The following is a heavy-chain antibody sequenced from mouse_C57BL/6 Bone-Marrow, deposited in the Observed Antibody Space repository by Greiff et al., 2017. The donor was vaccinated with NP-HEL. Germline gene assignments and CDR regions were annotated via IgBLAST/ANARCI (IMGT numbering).Heavy chain of an antibody. Sequence: QVQLQQSGAELVKPGASVKLSCKASGYTFTSYWMHWVKQRPGQGLEWIGMIHPNSGSTNYNEKFKSKATLTVDKSSSTAYMQLSSLTSEDSAVYYCSPSDGYLAYWGQGTLVTVSA. J-gene: IGHJ3*01. D-gene: IGHD2-3*01. CDR2: IHPNSGST. V-gene: IGHV1-64*01. CDR1: GYTFTSYW. CDR3: SPSDGYLAY.